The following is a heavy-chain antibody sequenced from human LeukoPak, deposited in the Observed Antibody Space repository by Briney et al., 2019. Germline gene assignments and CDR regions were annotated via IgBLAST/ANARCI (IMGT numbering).Heavy chain of an antibody. CDR2: ISAYNGNT. CDR1: GYTFTSYG. J-gene: IGHJ4*02. D-gene: IGHD3-22*01. V-gene: IGHV1-18*01. CDR3: ARGADYYDSSGYYFIFDY. Sequence: ASVEVSCKASGYTFTSYGISWVRQAPGQGLEWMGWISAYNGNTNYAQKLQGRVTMTTDTSTSTAYMELRSLRSDDTAVYYCARGADYYDSSGYYFIFDYWGQGTLVTVSS.